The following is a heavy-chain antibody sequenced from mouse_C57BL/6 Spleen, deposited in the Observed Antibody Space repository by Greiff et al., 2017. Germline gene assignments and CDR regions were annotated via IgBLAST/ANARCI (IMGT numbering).Heavy chain of an antibody. J-gene: IGHJ1*03. D-gene: IGHD1-1*01. CDR2: IDPSDSET. CDR3: AGVRGYHDDTLTEDFDV. V-gene: IGHV1-52*01. Sequence: VQLQQPGAELVRPGSSVKLSCKASGYTFTSYWMHWVKQRPIQGLEWIGNIDPSDSETHYNQQFKDKATLTVDKSSSTAYVQLSSLTSEDSTVXYCAGVRGYHDDTLTEDFDVWGTGTTVTVSS. CDR1: GYTFTSYW.